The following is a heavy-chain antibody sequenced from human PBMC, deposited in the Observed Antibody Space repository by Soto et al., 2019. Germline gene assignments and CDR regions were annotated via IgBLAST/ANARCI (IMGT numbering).Heavy chain of an antibody. D-gene: IGHD6-13*01. J-gene: IGHJ4*02. CDR1: GFTASINY. Sequence: GGSLRLSCAASGFTASINYMSWVRQAPGKGLEWVSLFYAGGSTYYADSVKGRFTISRDNSKNTLYLQMNSLRVDDTAVYYCARGFESSSRSVAYWGQGILVTVSS. V-gene: IGHV3-53*01. CDR3: ARGFESSSRSVAY. CDR2: FYAGGST.